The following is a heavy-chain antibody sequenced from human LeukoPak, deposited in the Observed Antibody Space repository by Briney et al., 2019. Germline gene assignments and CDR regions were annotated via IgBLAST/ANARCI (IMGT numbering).Heavy chain of an antibody. D-gene: IGHD6-13*01. V-gene: IGHV1-2*02. J-gene: IGHJ4*02. CDR1: GYTFTSYD. Sequence: GASVKVSCKASGYTFTSYDINWVRQATGQGLEWMGWINPNSGGTNYAQKFQGRVTMTRDTSISTAYMELSRLRSDDTAVYYCAREWQQLSTDYWGQGTLVTVSS. CDR2: INPNSGGT. CDR3: AREWQQLSTDY.